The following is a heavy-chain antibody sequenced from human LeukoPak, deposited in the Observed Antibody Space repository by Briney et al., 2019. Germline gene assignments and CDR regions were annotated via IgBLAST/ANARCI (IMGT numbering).Heavy chain of an antibody. V-gene: IGHV1-2*02. CDR3: ARERDVIAARRGDYYMDV. CDR1: GHTFTASY. J-gene: IGHJ6*03. Sequence: GASVKVSCKASGHTFTASYVHWVRQAPGQGLEWMGRINPNSGDTNYAQKFQGRVTITADKSTSTAYMELSSLRSEDTAVYYCARERDVIAARRGDYYMDVWGKGTTVTVSS. CDR2: INPNSGDT. D-gene: IGHD6-13*01.